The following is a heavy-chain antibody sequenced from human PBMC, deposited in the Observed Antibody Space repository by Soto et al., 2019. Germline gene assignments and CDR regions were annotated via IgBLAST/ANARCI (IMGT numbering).Heavy chain of an antibody. Sequence: GGSLRLSCAASGFTFSSYAMSWVRQAPGKGLEWVSAISGSGGSTYYADSVKGRFTISRDNSKNTLYLQMNSLRAEDTAVYYCAKDGVYYDSSLSAGDPIDYWGQGTLVTVSS. V-gene: IGHV3-23*01. J-gene: IGHJ4*02. D-gene: IGHD3-22*01. CDR2: ISGSGGST. CDR3: AKDGVYYDSSLSAGDPIDY. CDR1: GFTFSSYA.